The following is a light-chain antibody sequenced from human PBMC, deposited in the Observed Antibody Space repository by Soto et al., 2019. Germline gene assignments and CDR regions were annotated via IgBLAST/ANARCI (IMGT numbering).Light chain of an antibody. J-gene: IGKJ1*01. CDR1: QRMSAW. V-gene: IGKV1-5*01. CDR3: QQYDTYPWT. Sequence: DILMTQSHTTLSASVGDRVIITCRASQRMSAWLAWYQQKPGKAPTLLIYDASSLENGVPSRFSGSGSGTDFTLTISSLQPDDFATYYCQQYDTYPWTFGQGTKV. CDR2: DAS.